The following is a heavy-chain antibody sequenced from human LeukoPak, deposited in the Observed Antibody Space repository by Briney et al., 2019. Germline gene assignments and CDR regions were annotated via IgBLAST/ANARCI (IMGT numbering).Heavy chain of an antibody. CDR3: AREESIGRYQFLHDS. CDR1: NYTFTRYG. J-gene: IGHJ4*02. V-gene: IGHV1-18*01. CDR2: ISPYNGNT. D-gene: IGHD1-26*01. Sequence: ASVKVSCKASNYTFTRYGITWVRQAPGQGLEWLAWISPYNGNTKYAQKFQGRVTMTTDTSTSTAYMELRSLTSDDTAVYYCAREESIGRYQFLHDSWGQGTLVTVSS.